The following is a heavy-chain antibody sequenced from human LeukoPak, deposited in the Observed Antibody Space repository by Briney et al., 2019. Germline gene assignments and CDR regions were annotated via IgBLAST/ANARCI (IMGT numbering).Heavy chain of an antibody. D-gene: IGHD3-10*01. Sequence: GGSLRLSCAASEFTFNRYWMSWVRQAPGKGLEWVANIKHDGSEAHYVDSVKGRFTISRDNAKNSLSLQMNSLDVDDTGVYFCTRDALFGSGRTHLDFWSQGTLVSVSS. V-gene: IGHV3-7*04. CDR2: IKHDGSEA. J-gene: IGHJ4*02. CDR1: EFTFNRYW. CDR3: TRDALFGSGRTHLDF.